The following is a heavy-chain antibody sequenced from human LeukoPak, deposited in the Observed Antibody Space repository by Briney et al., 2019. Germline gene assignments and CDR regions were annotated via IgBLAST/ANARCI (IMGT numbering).Heavy chain of an antibody. J-gene: IGHJ6*03. CDR1: GYSFTSYW. V-gene: IGHV5-51*01. Sequence: GESLKICCKGSGYSFTSYWIGWVRQMPGKGLEWMGIIYPGDSDTSYSPSFQGQVTISADNSISTAYLQWSSLKATDTAMYYCARLGYYYDSSGYYWPGDYYYYYMDVWGKGTTVTVSS. D-gene: IGHD3-22*01. CDR3: ARLGYYYDSSGYYWPGDYYYYYMDV. CDR2: IYPGDSDT.